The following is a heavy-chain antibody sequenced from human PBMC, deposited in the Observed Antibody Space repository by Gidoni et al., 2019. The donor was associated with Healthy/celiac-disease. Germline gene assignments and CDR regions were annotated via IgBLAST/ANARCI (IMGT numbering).Heavy chain of an antibody. V-gene: IGHV4-39*02. CDR2: IYYSGST. CDR3: ARESPSYDFWSGNGRNWFDP. J-gene: IGHJ5*02. Sequence: KGRERFGSIYYSGSTYYNPSLKSRVTISVDTSKNQFSLKLSSVTAADTAVYYCARESPSYDFWSGNGRNWFDPWGQGTLVTVSS. D-gene: IGHD3-3*01.